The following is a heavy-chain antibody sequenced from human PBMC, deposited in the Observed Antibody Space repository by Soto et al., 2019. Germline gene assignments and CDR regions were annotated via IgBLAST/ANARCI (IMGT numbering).Heavy chain of an antibody. J-gene: IGHJ4*02. CDR1: GGSXXXSXW. D-gene: IGHD3-10*01. Sequence: QVQXQESGPGLVXPXGXLSLTCXXXGGSXXXSXWXXXXXXXXGKGLEWIGEIYHSGTTNYNPSFKSRVSVSVDRSKSQFSLSLSSVTAADTAVYYCASLRPRGVVDYWGQGALVTVSS. CDR2: IYHSGTT. V-gene: IGHV4-4*02. CDR3: ASLRPRGVVDY.